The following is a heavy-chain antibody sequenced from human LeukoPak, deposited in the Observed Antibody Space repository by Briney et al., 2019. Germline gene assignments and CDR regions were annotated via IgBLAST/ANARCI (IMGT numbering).Heavy chain of an antibody. D-gene: IGHD3-16*01. J-gene: IGHJ4*02. Sequence: PGGSLRLSCAASGFIVSSSYMGWVRQAPGKGLEWVSYIYSDGRTFYADSVKGRLTTSRDSSKNTLDFQMNSLRAEDTAVYYCARAFDHHFDYWGQGTLVTVSS. CDR1: GFIVSSSY. CDR2: IYSDGRT. V-gene: IGHV3-53*01. CDR3: ARAFDHHFDY.